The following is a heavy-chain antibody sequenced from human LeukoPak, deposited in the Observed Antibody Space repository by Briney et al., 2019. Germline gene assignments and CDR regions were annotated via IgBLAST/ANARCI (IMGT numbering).Heavy chain of an antibody. Sequence: PGGSLRLSCAASGFTFSSYEMNWVRQAPGKGLEWVSSIRGSGDSTYYADSVKGRFTISRDNTKNTLYLQMNSLRGDDTAVYYCAKSYSYYHIDDWGKGTSVTVSS. CDR3: AKSYSYYHIDD. CDR2: IRGSGDST. J-gene: IGHJ6*03. V-gene: IGHV3-23*01. CDR1: GFTFSSYE.